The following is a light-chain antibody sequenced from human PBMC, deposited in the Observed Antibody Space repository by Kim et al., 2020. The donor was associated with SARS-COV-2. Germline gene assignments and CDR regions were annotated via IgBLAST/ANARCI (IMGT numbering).Light chain of an antibody. V-gene: IGLV2-18*02. CDR3: SSYTGSNTVL. J-gene: IGLJ2*01. CDR1: SSDVGIYNR. CDR2: AVS. Sequence: GQSVTISCTGTSSDVGIYNRVSWYQQPPGTAPKVMIYAVSNRPSEVPDRFSGSKSGNTASLTISGLQAEDEADYYCSSYTGSNTVLFGGGTQLTVL.